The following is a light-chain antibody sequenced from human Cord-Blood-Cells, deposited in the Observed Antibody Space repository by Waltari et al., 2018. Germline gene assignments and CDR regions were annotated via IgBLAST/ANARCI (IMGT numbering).Light chain of an antibody. J-gene: IGLJ2*01. V-gene: IGLV2-18*02. CDR3: SSYTSSSTFV. Sequence: QPALPQPPSLSGSPGQPVTISCTGTSSDVGSYNPVPWYQQPPGTAPKLMIYEVSTRPSGVPDRFSGSKSGNTASLTISGLQAEDEADYYCSSYTSSSTFVFGGGTKLTVL. CDR2: EVS. CDR1: SSDVGSYNP.